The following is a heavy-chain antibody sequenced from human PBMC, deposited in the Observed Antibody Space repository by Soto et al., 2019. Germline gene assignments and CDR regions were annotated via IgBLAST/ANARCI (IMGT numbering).Heavy chain of an antibody. Sequence: SETLSLTCTVSGGSISSYYWSWIRQPPGKGLEWIGYIYYSGSTNYNPSLKSRVTISVDTSKNQFSLRLSSVTAADTAVYYCARRYGVYFDYWGQGTLVTVSS. V-gene: IGHV4-59*08. J-gene: IGHJ4*02. CDR2: IYYSGST. D-gene: IGHD4-17*01. CDR3: ARRYGVYFDY. CDR1: GGSISSYY.